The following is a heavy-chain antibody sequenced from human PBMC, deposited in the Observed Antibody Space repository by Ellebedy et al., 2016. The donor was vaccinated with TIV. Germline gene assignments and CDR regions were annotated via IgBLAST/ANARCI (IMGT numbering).Heavy chain of an antibody. CDR2: FDTEDGET. J-gene: IGHJ4*02. CDR1: GYTLTELS. D-gene: IGHD6-13*01. V-gene: IGHV1-24*01. Sequence: AASVKVTCKVSGYTLTELSMHWVRQAPGKGLEWMGGFDTEDGETIYAQKFQGRVTMTEDTSTDTAYMELSSLRSEDTAVYNCATASSGIAAAGSFDYWGQGTLVTVSS. CDR3: ATASSGIAAAGSFDY.